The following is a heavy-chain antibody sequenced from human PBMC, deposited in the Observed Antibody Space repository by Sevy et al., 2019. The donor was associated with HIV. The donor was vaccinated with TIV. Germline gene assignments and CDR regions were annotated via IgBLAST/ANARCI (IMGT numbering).Heavy chain of an antibody. CDR2: ISYDGSNK. D-gene: IGHD6-19*01. CDR3: AKDVVAVAGTAYYYYYMDV. V-gene: IGHV3-30*18. CDR1: GFTFSSYG. Sequence: GGSLRLSCAASGFTFSSYGMHWVRQAPGKGLEWVAVISYDGSNKYYADSVKGRFTISRDNSKNTLYMQMNSLRAEDTDVYYCAKDVVAVAGTAYYYYYMDVWGQGTTVTVSS. J-gene: IGHJ6*02.